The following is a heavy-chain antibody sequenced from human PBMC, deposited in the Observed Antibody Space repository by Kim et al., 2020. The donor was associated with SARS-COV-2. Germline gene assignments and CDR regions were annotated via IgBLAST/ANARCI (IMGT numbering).Heavy chain of an antibody. CDR3: ARGNSGSYWSYFDY. CDR2: ISYDGSNK. Sequence: GGSLRLSCAASGFTFSIYAIHWVRQAPGKGLEWVAVISYDGSNKYYADSVKGRFTISRDNSKNTLYLQMNSLRAEDTAVYYCARGNSGSYWSYFDYWGQG. D-gene: IGHD1-26*01. V-gene: IGHV3-30-3*01. J-gene: IGHJ4*02. CDR1: GFTFSIYA.